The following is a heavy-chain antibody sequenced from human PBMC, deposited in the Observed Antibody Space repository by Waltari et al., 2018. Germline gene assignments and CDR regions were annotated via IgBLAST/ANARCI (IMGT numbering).Heavy chain of an antibody. V-gene: IGHV4-59*11. CDR3: ARDLGGDLDY. CDR2: IYYSGST. Sequence: QVQLQESGPGLVKPSETLSLTCTVSGGSLSSHYWSWIRQPPGKGLEWIGYIYYSGSTNYNPSLKSRVTISVDTSKNQFSLKLSSVTAADTAVYYCARDLGGDLDYWGQGTLVTVSS. D-gene: IGHD4-17*01. CDR1: GGSLSSHY. J-gene: IGHJ4*02.